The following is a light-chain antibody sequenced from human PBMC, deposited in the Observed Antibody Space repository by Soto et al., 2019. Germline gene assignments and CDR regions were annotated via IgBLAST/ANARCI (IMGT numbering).Light chain of an antibody. J-gene: IGKJ4*01. CDR3: QQYHNWVT. CDR2: GAS. V-gene: IGKV3D-15*01. Sequence: EIVMTQSPGTLSVSPGERATLSCGASQGVSSNLAWYQQKPGQAPRLLIYGASTTATGIPARFSGSGSGTEFTLTISSLQSEDFAVYYCQQYHNWVTFGGGTKVEIK. CDR1: QGVSSN.